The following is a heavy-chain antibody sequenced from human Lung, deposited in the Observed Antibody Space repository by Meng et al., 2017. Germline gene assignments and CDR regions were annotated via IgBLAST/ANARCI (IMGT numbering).Heavy chain of an antibody. J-gene: IGHJ4*02. Sequence: GESLKISCTASGFSLGDYTMSWVRQAPGKGLEWVGFIRRKVYGGTTEFAASVKGRFTISRDDFKSTVYLQMYSLRIEDTAVYFCSRSSMIDFDVWGQGTRVT. CDR3: SRSSMIDFDV. CDR1: GFSLGDYT. V-gene: IGHV3-49*04. D-gene: IGHD3-16*01. CDR2: IRRKVYGGTT.